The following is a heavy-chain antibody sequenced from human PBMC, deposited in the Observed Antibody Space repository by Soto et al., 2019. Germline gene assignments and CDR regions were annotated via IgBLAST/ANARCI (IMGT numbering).Heavy chain of an antibody. CDR3: ASPGAIAAAETFDY. J-gene: IGHJ4*02. CDR1: GFTFSSYA. CDR2: ISYDGSNK. Sequence: PGGSLRLSCAASGFTFSSYAMHWVRQAPGKGLEWVAVISYDGSNKYYADSVKGQFTISRDNSKNTLYLQMNSLRAEDTAVYYCASPGAIAAAETFDYWGQGTLVTVSS. D-gene: IGHD6-13*01. V-gene: IGHV3-30-3*01.